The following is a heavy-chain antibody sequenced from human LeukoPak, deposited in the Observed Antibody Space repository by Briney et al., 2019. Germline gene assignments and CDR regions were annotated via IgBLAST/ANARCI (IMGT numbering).Heavy chain of an antibody. CDR1: GFTFSSYW. CDR3: ARDSGYSYGYFDY. D-gene: IGHD5-18*01. Sequence: PGGSLRLSCAASGFTFSSYWMSWVRQAPGKGLEWVANIKQDGSEKYYVDSVKGRFTISRDNAKNSLYLQMNSLRAEDTAVYYCARDSGYSYGYFDYWGQGTLVTVSS. V-gene: IGHV3-7*01. CDR2: IKQDGSEK. J-gene: IGHJ4*02.